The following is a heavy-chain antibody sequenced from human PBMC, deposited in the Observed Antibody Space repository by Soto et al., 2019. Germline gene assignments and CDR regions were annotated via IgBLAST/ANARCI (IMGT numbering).Heavy chain of an antibody. CDR1: GGSISSSSYY. D-gene: IGHD3-16*01. CDR3: ARIRDYYASPITIRPWFDP. V-gene: IGHV4-39*07. Sequence: SETLSLTCTVSGGSISSSSYYWGWIRQPPGKGLEWIGSIYYSGRTYYNPSLKSRVTISVDTSKNQFSLKLISLTAADTAVYYCARIRDYYASPITIRPWFDPWGQGTLVTVSS. J-gene: IGHJ5*02. CDR2: IYYSGRT.